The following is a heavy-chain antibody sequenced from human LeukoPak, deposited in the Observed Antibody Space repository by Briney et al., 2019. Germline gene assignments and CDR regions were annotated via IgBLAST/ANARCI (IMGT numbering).Heavy chain of an antibody. CDR1: GFTVSSNY. Sequence: GSLRPSCAASGFTVSSNYMSWVRQAPGKGLEWVSVIYSGGSTYYADSVKGRFTISRDNSKNTLYLQMNSLRAEDTAVYYCARVKSYYFDYWGQGTLVTVSS. CDR2: IYSGGST. J-gene: IGHJ4*02. V-gene: IGHV3-53*01. CDR3: ARVKSYYFDY. D-gene: IGHD1-26*01.